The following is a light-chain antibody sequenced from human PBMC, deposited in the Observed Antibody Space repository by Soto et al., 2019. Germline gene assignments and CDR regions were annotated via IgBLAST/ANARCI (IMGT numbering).Light chain of an antibody. CDR2: AAS. CDR3: QTYNGAPRT. Sequence: DIQMTQSPSSLSASIGDRVTISCRASQGISNDLAWYQQKPGKVPYLLIYAASTSHSGVPSRFRGSGSGTDFTLTISSLQPEDVATYYCQTYNGAPRTFGQGTKVDIK. J-gene: IGKJ1*01. CDR1: QGISND. V-gene: IGKV1-27*01.